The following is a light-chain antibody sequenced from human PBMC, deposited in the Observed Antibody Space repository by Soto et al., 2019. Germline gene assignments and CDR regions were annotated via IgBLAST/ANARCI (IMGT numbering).Light chain of an antibody. V-gene: IGLV1-44*01. Sequence: QAVVTQPPSASGTPGQRVTISCSGGTSKIGSNTINWYQHLPGMAPKLLIYSNNQRPSGVPDRFSGSKSGTSASLAISRLQPEDEADFYCRACDDTLNGWVFGGGTKLTVL. J-gene: IGLJ3*02. CDR1: TSKIGSNT. CDR2: SNN. CDR3: RACDDTLNGWV.